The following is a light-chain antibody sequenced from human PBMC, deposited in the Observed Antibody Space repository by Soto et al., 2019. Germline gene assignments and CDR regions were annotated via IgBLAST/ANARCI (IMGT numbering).Light chain of an antibody. CDR2: AAS. J-gene: IGKJ1*01. CDR3: HQLNSYPLT. Sequence: IQLTQSPSSLSASVGDRVTITCRASQGISSYLAWYQQKPGKAPELLIYAASTLQSGVPSRFSGCGSGTDFTLTISCLQPEDFATYYCHQLNSYPLTFGQGTKVEIQ. V-gene: IGKV1-9*01. CDR1: QGISSY.